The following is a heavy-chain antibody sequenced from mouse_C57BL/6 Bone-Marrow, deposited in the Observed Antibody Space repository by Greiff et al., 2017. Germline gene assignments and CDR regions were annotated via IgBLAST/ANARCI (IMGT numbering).Heavy chain of an antibody. Sequence: VQLQESGAELVKPGASVKMSCKASGYTFTTYPIEWMKQNHGKSLEWIGNFHPYNDDTKYNEKFKGKATLTVDKSSSTVYLELSRLTSDTSADYSGARGGNYGGYYFDYWGQGTTLTVSS. CDR1: GYTFTTYP. D-gene: IGHD2-1*01. J-gene: IGHJ2*01. CDR2: FHPYNDDT. V-gene: IGHV1-47*01. CDR3: ARGGNYGGYYFDY.